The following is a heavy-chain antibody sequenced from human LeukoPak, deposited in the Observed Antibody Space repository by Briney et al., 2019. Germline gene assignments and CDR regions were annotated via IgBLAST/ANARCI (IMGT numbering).Heavy chain of an antibody. Sequence: PSETLSLTCTVSGGSISSYYWSWIRQPPGKGLEWIGYIYYSGSTNYNPSLKSRVTISVDTSKNQFSLKLSSVTAADTAVYYRARLLGMAARPDYAFDIWGQGTMVTVSS. J-gene: IGHJ3*02. D-gene: IGHD2-2*02. CDR2: IYYSGST. V-gene: IGHV4-59*01. CDR3: ARLLGMAARPDYAFDI. CDR1: GGSISSYY.